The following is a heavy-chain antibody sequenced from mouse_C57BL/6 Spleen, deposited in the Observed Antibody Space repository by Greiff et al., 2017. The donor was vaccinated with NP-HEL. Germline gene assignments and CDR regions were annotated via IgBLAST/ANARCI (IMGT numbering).Heavy chain of an antibody. CDR2: ISSGGSYT. J-gene: IGHJ3*01. CDR3: ASQNWDAWFAY. D-gene: IGHD4-1*01. CDR1: GFTFSSYG. V-gene: IGHV5-6*01. Sequence: EVQGVESGGDLVKPGGSLKLSCAASGFTFSSYGMSWVRQTPDKRLEWVATISSGGSYTYYPDSVKGRFTISRDNAKNTLYLQMSSLKSEDTAMYYCASQNWDAWFAYWGQGTLVTVSA.